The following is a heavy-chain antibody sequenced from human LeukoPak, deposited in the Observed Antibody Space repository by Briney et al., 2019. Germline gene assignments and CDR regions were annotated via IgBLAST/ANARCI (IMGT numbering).Heavy chain of an antibody. CDR3: VRNSLSGWYFDY. CDR1: GFTFDDYG. V-gene: IGHV3-20*01. CDR2: INWNGGST. J-gene: IGHJ4*02. Sequence: GGSLRLSCAASGFTFDDYGMSWVRQAPRKGLEWVSVINWNGGSTGYADSVKGRFTISRDNAKNSLYLQMNSLRAEDTALYHCVRNSLSGWYFDYWGQGTLVTVPS. D-gene: IGHD6-19*01.